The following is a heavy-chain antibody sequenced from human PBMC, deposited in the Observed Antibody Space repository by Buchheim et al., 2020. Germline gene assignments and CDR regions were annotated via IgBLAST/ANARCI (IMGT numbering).Heavy chain of an antibody. Sequence: QVQLQQWGAGLLKPSETLSLTCAVYGGSFSGYYWSWIRQPPGKGLEWIGEINHSGSTNYNPSLKSRVTISVDTSKNQFSLKLSSVTAADTAVYYCARGYRFGYNYYYYGIDVWGQGTT. J-gene: IGHJ6*02. CDR3: ARGYRFGYNYYYYGIDV. CDR2: INHSGST. D-gene: IGHD5-18*01. V-gene: IGHV4-34*01. CDR1: GGSFSGYY.